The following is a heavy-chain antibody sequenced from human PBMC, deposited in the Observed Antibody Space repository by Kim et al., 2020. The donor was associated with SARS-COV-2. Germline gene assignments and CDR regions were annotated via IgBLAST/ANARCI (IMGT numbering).Heavy chain of an antibody. Sequence: GGSLRLSCAASGFTFDRSAIQWVRQASGKVLAWVSVFSGVLSTTNYADSVKGRFTMSRDNAENTVYLQMNSLRGDDTAVYYCARGMFRNGLDVWGQGTTVTVSS. CDR2: FSGVLSTT. V-gene: IGHV3-74*01. D-gene: IGHD1-1*01. J-gene: IGHJ6*02. CDR1: GFTFDRSA. CDR3: ARGMFRNGLDV.